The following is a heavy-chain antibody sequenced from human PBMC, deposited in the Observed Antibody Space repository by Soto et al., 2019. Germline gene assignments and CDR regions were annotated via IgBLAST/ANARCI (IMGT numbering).Heavy chain of an antibody. CDR1: GFTFSSYA. CDR3: ARDLLADSSGHIDPSFDY. Sequence: GGSLRLSCAASGFTFSSYAMSWVRQAPGKGLEWVSAISGSGGSTDYADSVKGRFTISRDNSKNSLYLQMNSLRAEDTAVYYCARDLLADSSGHIDPSFDYWGQGTLVTVSS. J-gene: IGHJ4*02. V-gene: IGHV3-23*01. D-gene: IGHD3-22*01. CDR2: ISGSGGST.